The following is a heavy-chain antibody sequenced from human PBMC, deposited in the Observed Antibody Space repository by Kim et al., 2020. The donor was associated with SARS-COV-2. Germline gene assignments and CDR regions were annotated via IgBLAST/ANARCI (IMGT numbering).Heavy chain of an antibody. V-gene: IGHV4-30-2*01. CDR3: ARGYGSGEYFDY. CDR2: IYHSGST. D-gene: IGHD3-10*01. J-gene: IGHJ4*02. CDR1: GGSISSGGYS. Sequence: SETLSLTCAVSGGSISSGGYSWSWIRQPPGKGLEWIGYIYHSGSTYYNPSLKSRVTISVDRSKNQFSLKLSSVTAADTAVYYCARGYGSGEYFDYWGQGTLVTVSS.